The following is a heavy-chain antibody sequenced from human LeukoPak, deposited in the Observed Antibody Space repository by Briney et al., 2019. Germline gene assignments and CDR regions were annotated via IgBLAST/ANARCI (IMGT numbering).Heavy chain of an antibody. V-gene: IGHV4-61*01. CDR3: ARGTEYYDILTGYYRGLLDY. CDR1: GDSISNNNYY. D-gene: IGHD3-9*01. Sequence: SETLSLTCSVSGDSISNNNYYWSWIRQPPGKGLEWIGYIYYSGSTNYNPSLKSRVTISVDTSKNQFSLKLSSVTAADTAVYYCARGTEYYDILTGYYRGLLDYWGQGTLVTVSS. CDR2: IYYSGST. J-gene: IGHJ4*02.